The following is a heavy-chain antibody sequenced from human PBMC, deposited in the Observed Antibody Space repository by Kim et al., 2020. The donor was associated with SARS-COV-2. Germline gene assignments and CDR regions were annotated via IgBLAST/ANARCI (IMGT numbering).Heavy chain of an antibody. Sequence: SETLSLTCTVSGGSISSSSYYWGWIRQPPGKGLEWIGSIYYSGSTYYNPSLKSRVTISVDTSKNQFSLKLSSVTAADTAVYYCAKGYGSGSYYYYGMDVWGQGTTVTVSS. CDR2: IYYSGST. D-gene: IGHD3-10*01. CDR3: AKGYGSGSYYYYGMDV. V-gene: IGHV4-39*01. J-gene: IGHJ6*02. CDR1: GGSISSSSYY.